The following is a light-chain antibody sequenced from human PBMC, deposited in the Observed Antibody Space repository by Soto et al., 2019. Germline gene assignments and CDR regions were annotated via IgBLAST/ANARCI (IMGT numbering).Light chain of an antibody. CDR1: TSNVGSNL. V-gene: IGLV1-47*02. CDR3: AVCDDSLSGVV. Sequence: QSVLAQPPSASGTPGQRVTISCSGSTSNVGSNLASWYQQLPGSAPKLLIYNDYGRPSGVPDRFSGSKSGTSASLGISGLRSEDEADYFCAVCDDSLSGVVFGGGTKLTVL. J-gene: IGLJ2*01. CDR2: NDY.